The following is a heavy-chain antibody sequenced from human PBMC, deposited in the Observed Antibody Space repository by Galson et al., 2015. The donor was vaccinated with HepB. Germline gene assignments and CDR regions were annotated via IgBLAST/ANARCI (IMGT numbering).Heavy chain of an antibody. CDR2: ISSSSSYI. CDR1: GFTFSSYS. CDR3: ARDLLWFGELAAAVDNRDYYYGMDV. J-gene: IGHJ6*02. Sequence: SLRLSCAASGFTFSSYSMNWVRQAPGKGLEWVSSISSSSSYIYYADSVKGRFTISRDNAKNSLYLQMNSLRAEDTAVYYCARDLLWFGELAAAVDNRDYYYGMDVWGQGTTVTVSS. V-gene: IGHV3-21*01. D-gene: IGHD3-10*01.